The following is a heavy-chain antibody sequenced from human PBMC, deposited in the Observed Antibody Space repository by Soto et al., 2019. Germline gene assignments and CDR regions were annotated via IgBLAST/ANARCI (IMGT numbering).Heavy chain of an antibody. CDR3: SRQASDFWSGKPQYYMDV. CDR1: GFTFSGSA. V-gene: IGHV3-73*01. D-gene: IGHD3-3*01. Sequence: EVQLVESGGGLVQPGGSLKLSCAASGFTFSGSAMHWVRQASGKGLEWVGGIRSKGNNYATAYGASLKGRFTISRDDSKNTEYLQMNSLNTEDTAVYYCSRQASDFWSGKPQYYMDVWGKGTTVTVSS. J-gene: IGHJ6*03. CDR2: IRSKGNNYAT.